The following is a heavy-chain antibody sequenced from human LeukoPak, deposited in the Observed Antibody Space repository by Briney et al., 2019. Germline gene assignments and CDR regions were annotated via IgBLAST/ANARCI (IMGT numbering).Heavy chain of an antibody. V-gene: IGHV3-48*01. CDR1: GFTFSDYS. J-gene: IGHJ4*02. Sequence: GGSLRLSCAASGFTFSDYSMNWVRQAPGKGLEWISYIGIDSGNTNYADSVKGRFTISGDKAKNSLYLQMSSLRVEDTAVYYCARDYKYTFDNWGQGALVTVSS. CDR3: ARDYKYTFDN. D-gene: IGHD5-24*01. CDR2: IGIDSGNT.